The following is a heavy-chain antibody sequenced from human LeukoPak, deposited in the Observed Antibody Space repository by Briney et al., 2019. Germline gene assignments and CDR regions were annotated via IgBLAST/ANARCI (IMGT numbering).Heavy chain of an antibody. CDR2: INWNGGST. CDR3: ARVVLSRGERDY. Sequence: PGGSLRLSCAASGFTFDDYGMSWVRQVPGKGLEWVSGINWNGGSTGYADSVKGRFTISRDNAKKSLYLQMSSLRAEDTALYYCARVVLSRGERDYWGQGTLVTVSS. J-gene: IGHJ4*02. D-gene: IGHD5-24*01. V-gene: IGHV3-20*04. CDR1: GFTFDDYG.